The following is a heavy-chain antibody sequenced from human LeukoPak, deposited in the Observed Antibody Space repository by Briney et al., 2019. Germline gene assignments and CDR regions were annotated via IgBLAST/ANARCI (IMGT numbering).Heavy chain of an antibody. CDR2: IYHSGST. D-gene: IGHD2-2*01. V-gene: IGHV4-30-2*01. CDR1: GGSISSGGYS. J-gene: IGHJ4*02. Sequence: SETLSLTCAVSGGSISSGGYSWSWIRQPPGKGLEWIGYIYHSGSTYYNPSLKSRVTISVDRSKNQFSLKLSSVTAADTAVYYCAKDRGGIVVVPEGFDYWGQGTLVTVSS. CDR3: AKDRGGIVVVPEGFDY.